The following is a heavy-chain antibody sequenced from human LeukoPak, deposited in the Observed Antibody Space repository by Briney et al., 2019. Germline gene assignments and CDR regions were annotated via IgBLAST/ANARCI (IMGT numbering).Heavy chain of an antibody. CDR2: TYYRSKWYI. J-gene: IGHJ6*02. CDR3: TRDQDGMDV. CDR1: GDSVSSNISA. Sequence: SQTLSLTCAISGDSVSSNISAWNWVRQSPSSGLEWLGRTYYRSKWYIDYAVFVKSRATINPDTSKNQFSLQLSSVTPEDTAVYYCTRDQDGMDVWGQGTTVTVSS. V-gene: IGHV6-1*01.